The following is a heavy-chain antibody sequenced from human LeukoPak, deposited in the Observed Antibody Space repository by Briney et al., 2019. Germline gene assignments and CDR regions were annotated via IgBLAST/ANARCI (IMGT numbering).Heavy chain of an antibody. J-gene: IGHJ4*02. D-gene: IGHD4-11*01. CDR3: ALIRTTVRRYFDY. CDR2: INHRGRN. V-gene: IGHV4-34*01. CDR1: GGSFSGYY. Sequence: SETLSLTCAVYGGSFSGYYWSWISQPPGKGGEWIGEINHRGRNNNNPSLTSRLTISLDPSNNHFSLKLSSVTAADTAVYYCALIRTTVRRYFDYWGQGTLVTVSS.